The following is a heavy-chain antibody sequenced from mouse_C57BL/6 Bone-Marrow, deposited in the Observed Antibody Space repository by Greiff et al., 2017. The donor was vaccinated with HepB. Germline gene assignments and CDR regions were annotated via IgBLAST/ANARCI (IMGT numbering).Heavy chain of an antibody. CDR3: TRDYGSSPWFAY. J-gene: IGHJ3*01. Sequence: ESGAELVRPGASVTLSCKASGYTFTDYEMHWVKQTPVHGLEWIGAIDPETGGTAYNQKFKGKAILTADKSSSTAYMELRSLTSEDSAVYYCTRDYGSSPWFAYWGQGTLVTVSA. D-gene: IGHD1-1*01. V-gene: IGHV1-15*01. CDR1: GYTFTDYE. CDR2: IDPETGGT.